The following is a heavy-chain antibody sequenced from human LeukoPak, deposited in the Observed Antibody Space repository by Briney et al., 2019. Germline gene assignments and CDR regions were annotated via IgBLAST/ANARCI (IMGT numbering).Heavy chain of an antibody. CDR3: ARGYLQPLDS. Sequence: PSQTLSLTCAVSGGSISSGGYSWSWIRQPPGKGLEWIGYTFYNGNTNYNPSLRSRVTISVDTSKNQFSLMLSSVTAADTAVYYCARGYLQPLDSWGQGTLVTVSS. J-gene: IGHJ4*02. V-gene: IGHV4-61*08. CDR2: TFYNGNT. CDR1: GGSISSGGYS. D-gene: IGHD4-11*01.